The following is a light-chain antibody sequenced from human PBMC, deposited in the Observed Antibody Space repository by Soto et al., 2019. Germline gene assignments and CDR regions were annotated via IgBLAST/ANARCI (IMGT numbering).Light chain of an antibody. V-gene: IGKV1-5*03. CDR3: QQYNSYLFT. CDR2: KAS. J-gene: IGKJ3*01. Sequence: DIQMTQSPSTLSASVKDRVTITCRASQSISNWLAWYQQKPGKAPKLLIYKASTVESGVSSRFSGSGSGTEFTLTISSLQPDDFATYYCQQYNSYLFTFGPGTKVVVK. CDR1: QSISNW.